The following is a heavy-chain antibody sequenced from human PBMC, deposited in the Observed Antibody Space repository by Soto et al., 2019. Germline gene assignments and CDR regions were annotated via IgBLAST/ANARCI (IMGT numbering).Heavy chain of an antibody. V-gene: IGHV4-34*01. Sequence: NPSETLSLTCAVYGGSFSGYYWSWIRQPPGKGLEWIGEINHSGSTNYNPSLKSRVTISVDTSKNQFSLKLSSVTAADTAVYYCASSLTVTSYFDYWGQGTLVTVSS. CDR3: ASSLTVTSYFDY. J-gene: IGHJ4*02. D-gene: IGHD4-4*01. CDR1: GGSFSGYY. CDR2: INHSGST.